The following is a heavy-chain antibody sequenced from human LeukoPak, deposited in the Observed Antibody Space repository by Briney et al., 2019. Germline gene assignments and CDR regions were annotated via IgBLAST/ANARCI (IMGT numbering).Heavy chain of an antibody. V-gene: IGHV3-15*01. CDR2: IKSKTDGGTT. J-gene: IGHJ6*02. D-gene: IGHD3-3*01. Sequence: GGYLRLSCAASGFTFSNAWMSWVRQAPGKGLEWVGRIKSKTDGGTTDYAAPVKGRFTISRDDSKNTLYLQMNSLKTEDTAVYYCTTGTSLYYDFWSSYPVGMDVWGQGTTVTVSS. CDR3: TTGTSLYYDFWSSYPVGMDV. CDR1: GFTFSNAW.